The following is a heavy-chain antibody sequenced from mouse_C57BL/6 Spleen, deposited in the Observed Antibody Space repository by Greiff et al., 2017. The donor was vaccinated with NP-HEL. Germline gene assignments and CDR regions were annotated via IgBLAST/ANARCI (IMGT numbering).Heavy chain of an antibody. Sequence: VQLQQSGPELVKPGASVKLPCKASGYTFTDYNMDWVKQSPGKSLEWIGDINPNNGGTIYNQKFKGKATLTVDKSSSTAYMELRSLTSEDTAVYYCARGDSYEWYFDVWGTGTTVTVSS. D-gene: IGHD3-3*01. J-gene: IGHJ1*03. V-gene: IGHV1-18*01. CDR1: GYTFTDYN. CDR3: ARGDSYEWYFDV. CDR2: INPNNGGT.